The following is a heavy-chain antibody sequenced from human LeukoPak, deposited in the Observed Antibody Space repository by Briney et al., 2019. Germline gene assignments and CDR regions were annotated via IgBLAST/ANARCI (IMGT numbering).Heavy chain of an antibody. Sequence: GGSLRLSCVVSGIPFSDYYMNRIRQAPGKGLEWISYISSSSSYTDYADSVKGRFTISRDNAKSALYLQLNSLRLEDTAVYYCAAGTAADFWGQGTLVTVSS. J-gene: IGHJ4*02. CDR2: ISSSSSYT. CDR3: AAGTAADF. V-gene: IGHV3-11*03. D-gene: IGHD6-13*01. CDR1: GIPFSDYY.